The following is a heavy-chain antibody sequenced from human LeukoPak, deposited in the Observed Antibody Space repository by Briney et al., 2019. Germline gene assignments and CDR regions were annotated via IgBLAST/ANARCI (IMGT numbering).Heavy chain of an antibody. CDR3: AREFEGSASGAGY. CDR1: GFTFSSYS. CDR2: MSVSSGLI. V-gene: IGHV3-21*01. D-gene: IGHD1-26*01. J-gene: IGHJ4*02. Sequence: GGSLRLSCAASGFTFSSYSMNWVRQAPAKGLEWVSSMSVSSGLIYYADSAKGRFTVSRDNAKNSLYLQMNSLRAEDTAVYYCAREFEGSASGAGYWGQGTLVTVSS.